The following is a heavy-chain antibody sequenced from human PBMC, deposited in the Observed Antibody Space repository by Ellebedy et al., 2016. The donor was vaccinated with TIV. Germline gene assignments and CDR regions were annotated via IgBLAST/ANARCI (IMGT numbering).Heavy chain of an antibody. Sequence: PGGSLRLSCAASGFRFSAYAMNWVRQAPGKGLEWVTLISYDATKTYYGDSAKARFTISRDNSKNTLYLQMHSLRVEDTAVYHCARGLFGPTDAFDIWGQGTMVTVSS. J-gene: IGHJ3*02. CDR3: ARGLFGPTDAFDI. CDR2: ISYDATKT. V-gene: IGHV3-30*04. D-gene: IGHD3-16*01. CDR1: GFRFSAYA.